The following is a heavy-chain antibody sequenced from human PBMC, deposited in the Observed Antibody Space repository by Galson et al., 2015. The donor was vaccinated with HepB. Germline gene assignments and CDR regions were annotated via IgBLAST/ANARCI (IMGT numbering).Heavy chain of an antibody. Sequence: SETLSLTCAVYGGSFSGYYWSWIRQPPGKGLEWIGEINHSGSTNYNPSLKSRVTISVDTSKNQFSLKLSSVTAADTAVYYCAGSSGWYGTVGNWGQGTLVTVSS. CDR1: GGSFSGYY. CDR3: AGSSGWYGTVGN. D-gene: IGHD6-19*01. CDR2: INHSGST. V-gene: IGHV4-34*01. J-gene: IGHJ4*02.